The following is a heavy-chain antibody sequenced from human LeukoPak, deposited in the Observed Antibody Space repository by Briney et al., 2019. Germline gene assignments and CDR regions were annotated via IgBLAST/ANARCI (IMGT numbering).Heavy chain of an antibody. CDR1: GGSFSGYY. Sequence: SETLSLTCAVYGGSFSGYYWSWIRQPPGKGLEWIGEINHSGSTNYNPSLKSRVTISVDTSKNQFSLKLSSVTAADTAVYYCASEVDYYDSGNLTSEYWGQGTLVTVSS. D-gene: IGHD3-10*01. CDR3: ASEVDYYDSGNLTSEY. J-gene: IGHJ4*02. CDR2: INHSGST. V-gene: IGHV4-34*01.